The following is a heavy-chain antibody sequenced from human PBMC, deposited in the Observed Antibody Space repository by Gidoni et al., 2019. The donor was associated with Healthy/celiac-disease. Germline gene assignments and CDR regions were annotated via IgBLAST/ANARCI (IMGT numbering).Heavy chain of an antibody. D-gene: IGHD2-15*01. Sequence: QVQLAESGGVVVQPGRSLKLSRAAPGFTSRSYAMHWVRQAPGKGLEWVAVISYDGSNKYYADSVKGRFTISRDNSKNTLYLQMNSLRAEDTAVYYCARDLKVVAANNWFDPWGQGTLVTVSS. CDR3: ARDLKVVAANNWFDP. CDR1: GFTSRSYA. J-gene: IGHJ5*02. CDR2: ISYDGSNK. V-gene: IGHV3-30-3*01.